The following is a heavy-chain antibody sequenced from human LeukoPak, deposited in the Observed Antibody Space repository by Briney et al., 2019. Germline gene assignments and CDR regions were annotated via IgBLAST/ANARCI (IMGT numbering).Heavy chain of an antibody. CDR3: AQLHSYGYSGTSTGGYFHY. CDR1: GFTFDDYA. CDR2: ISWNSGSI. V-gene: IGHV3-9*01. D-gene: IGHD5-18*01. Sequence: PGRSLRLSCAASGFTFDDYAMHWVRQAPGKGLEWVSGISWNSGSIGYADSVKGRFTISRDNAKNSLYLQMNSLRAEDTALYYCAQLHSYGYSGTSTGGYFHYWGQGGLASVSS. J-gene: IGHJ4*02.